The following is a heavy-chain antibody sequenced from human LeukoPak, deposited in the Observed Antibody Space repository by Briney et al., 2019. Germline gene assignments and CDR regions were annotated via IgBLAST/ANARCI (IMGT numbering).Heavy chain of an antibody. V-gene: IGHV4-38-2*02. CDR3: ARAQAGYSSSWYGSRYFQH. Sequence: SETLSLTCTVSGSSMSSDYYWGWIRQPPGKGLEWIGSISDSGSAYYNPSLKSRVVISVDPSKKQFSLKVTSVTAADTAVYYCARAQAGYSSSWYGSRYFQHWGQGTLVTVSS. D-gene: IGHD6-13*01. CDR2: ISDSGSA. CDR1: GSSMSSDYY. J-gene: IGHJ1*01.